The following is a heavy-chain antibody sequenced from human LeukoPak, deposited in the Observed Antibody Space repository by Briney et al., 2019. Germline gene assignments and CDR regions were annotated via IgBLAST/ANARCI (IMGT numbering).Heavy chain of an antibody. J-gene: IGHJ4*02. CDR2: ISSSSSYI. CDR3: ARDSYGGWRVPAKDY. D-gene: IGHD4-17*01. CDR1: GFTFSSYS. V-gene: IGHV3-21*01. Sequence: PGGSLRLSCAASGFTFSSYSMNWVRQAPGKGLEWVSSISSSSSYIYYADSVKGRFTISRDNAKNSLYLQMNSLRAEDTAVYYCARDSYGGWRVPAKDYWGQGTLVTVSS.